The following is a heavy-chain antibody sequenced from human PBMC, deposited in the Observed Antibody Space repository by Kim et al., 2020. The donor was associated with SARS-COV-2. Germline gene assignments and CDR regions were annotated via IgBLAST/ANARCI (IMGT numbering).Heavy chain of an antibody. V-gene: IGHV3-23*01. CDR1: GLTFSNYG. CDR2: ISAAGGYT. D-gene: IGHD6-13*01. CDR3: AKGGPSSGAAGTDAFDI. J-gene: IGHJ3*02. Sequence: GGSLRLSCAASGLTFSNYGMNWVRQAPGKGLEWVSGISAAGGYTYYAVSVKGRFTISRDNSKNTLYLQMNSLRAEDTAVYYCAKGGPSSGAAGTDAFDIWGQGTMVTVSS.